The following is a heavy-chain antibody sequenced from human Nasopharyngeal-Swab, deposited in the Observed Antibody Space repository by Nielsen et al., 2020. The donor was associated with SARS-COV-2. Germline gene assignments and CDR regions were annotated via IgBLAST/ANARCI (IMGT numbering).Heavy chain of an antibody. V-gene: IGHV3-9*01. Sequence: GGSLRLSCDASGFTFSDYKMHWVRQAPGKGLEWVSGISWNSGSIGYADSVKGRFTISRDNAKNSLYLQMNSLRAEDTALYYCAKEALGYSGYDSNWFDPWGQGTLVTVSS. CDR2: ISWNSGSI. D-gene: IGHD5-12*01. CDR3: AKEALGYSGYDSNWFDP. J-gene: IGHJ5*02. CDR1: GFTFSDYK.